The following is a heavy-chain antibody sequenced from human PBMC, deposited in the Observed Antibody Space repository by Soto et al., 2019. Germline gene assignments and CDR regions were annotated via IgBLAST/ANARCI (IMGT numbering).Heavy chain of an antibody. CDR3: ARGLPITMVRGARYFDL. CDR2: IYHSGST. CDR1: GGSISSSNW. V-gene: IGHV4-4*02. Sequence: QVQLQESGPGLVKPSGTLSLTCAVSGGSISSSNWWSWVRQPPGKGLEWIGEIYHSGSTNYNPSLKGRVTISVDKSKNQSSLTLSSVTAADTAVYYCARGLPITMVRGARYFDLWGRGTLVTVSS. D-gene: IGHD3-10*01. J-gene: IGHJ2*01.